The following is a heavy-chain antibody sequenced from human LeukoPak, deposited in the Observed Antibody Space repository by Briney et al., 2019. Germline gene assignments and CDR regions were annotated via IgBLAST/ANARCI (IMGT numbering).Heavy chain of an antibody. CDR1: GYTFTGYY. J-gene: IGHJ4*02. CDR2: INPNSGGT. Sequence: ASVKVSCKASGYTFTGYYMRWVRQAPGQGLEWMGWINPNSGGTNYAQKFQGRVTMTRDTSISTAYMELSRLRSDDTAVYYCARASGGSSGYYSTDYWGQGTLVTVSS. CDR3: ARASGGSSGYYSTDY. D-gene: IGHD3-22*01. V-gene: IGHV1-2*02.